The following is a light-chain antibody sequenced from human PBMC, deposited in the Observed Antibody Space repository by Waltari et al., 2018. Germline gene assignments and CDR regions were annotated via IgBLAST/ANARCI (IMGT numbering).Light chain of an antibody. CDR3: QQSYTYSYT. V-gene: IGKV1-5*03. Sequence: DIQMTQSPSTLSASVGDRLTITCRASENVSKWLAWYQQKPGKAPKLLVYKASTLRSGVPSRFSGSGSGTEFSLTISSLQPDDFATYYCQQSYTYSYTFGQGTKLEIK. CDR1: ENVSKW. CDR2: KAS. J-gene: IGKJ2*01.